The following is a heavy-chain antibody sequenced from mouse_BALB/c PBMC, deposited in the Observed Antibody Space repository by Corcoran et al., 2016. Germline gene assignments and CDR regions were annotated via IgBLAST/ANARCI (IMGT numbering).Heavy chain of an antibody. D-gene: IGHD3-2*01. CDR3: ATTARATYSFDY. Sequence: QVQLQKSGPELVKPGASVKITCKDSGDSITSYYIHWVKQRHGKGLEWSGWIVHGSGNTKNNEKFKGQATLTADTSSSTASMQLSSLTSEDSAFYFCATTARATYSFDYWGQGTTLTVSS. V-gene: IGHV1-66*01. CDR2: IVHGSGNT. CDR1: GDSITSYY. J-gene: IGHJ2*01.